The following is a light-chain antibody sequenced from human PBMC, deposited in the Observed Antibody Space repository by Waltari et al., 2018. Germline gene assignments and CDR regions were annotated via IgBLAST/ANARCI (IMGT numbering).Light chain of an antibody. J-gene: IGLJ1*01. Sequence: QSGLTQPASVSGSPGQSITISCTGTSSDVGNYNLVSWYQQYPGKAPKLRVYEVTKRTSWVSDRFSGSKAGTTASLTIYGLQSEDEADYYCCSYAGLGIYVFGTGTKVTVL. V-gene: IGLV2-23*02. CDR2: EVT. CDR3: CSYAGLGIYV. CDR1: SSDVGNYNL.